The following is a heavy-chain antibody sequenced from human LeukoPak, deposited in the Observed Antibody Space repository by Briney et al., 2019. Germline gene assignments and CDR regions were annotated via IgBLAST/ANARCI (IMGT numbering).Heavy chain of an antibody. Sequence: PGGTLRLSCAASGFTFSSYSMNWVRQAPGKGLEWVSYISSSSSTIYYADSVKGRFTIPRDNSKNTLYLQMNSLRAEDTAVYYCARESGTRSSPSTFFDYWGQGTLVTVSS. CDR3: ARESGTRSSPSTFFDY. CDR2: ISSSSSTI. J-gene: IGHJ4*02. V-gene: IGHV3-48*01. CDR1: GFTFSSYS. D-gene: IGHD6-6*01.